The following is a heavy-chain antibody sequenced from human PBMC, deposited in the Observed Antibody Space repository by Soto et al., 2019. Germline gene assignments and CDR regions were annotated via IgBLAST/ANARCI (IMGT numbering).Heavy chain of an antibody. V-gene: IGHV4-61*01. J-gene: IGHJ4*02. D-gene: IGHD2-8*01. CDR1: GGSVSSGSYY. CDR2: IYHKGSA. Sequence: PSETLSLTCTVSGGSVSSGSYYWSWIRQPPGKGLEWIAYIYHKGSANYNPSLKSRVTISLDTSKNQFSLKLNSVTAADTAVYFCARVNGGPYYSDYWGRGTLVTVSS. CDR3: ARVNGGPYYSDY.